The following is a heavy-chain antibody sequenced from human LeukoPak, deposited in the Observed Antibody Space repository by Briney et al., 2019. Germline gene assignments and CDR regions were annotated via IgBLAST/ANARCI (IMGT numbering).Heavy chain of an antibody. CDR2: FYTTGST. CDR3: ARALPDYDILTGYYMGSAFDT. V-gene: IGHV4-4*07. Sequence: PSETLSLTCTVSGGSISSYYWSWIRQPAGKGLEWIGRFYTTGSTNYNPSLKSRVTMSVDTSKNQFSLKLSSVTAADTAVYYCARALPDYDILTGYYMGSAFDTWGQGTMVTVSS. J-gene: IGHJ3*02. D-gene: IGHD3-9*01. CDR1: GGSISSYY.